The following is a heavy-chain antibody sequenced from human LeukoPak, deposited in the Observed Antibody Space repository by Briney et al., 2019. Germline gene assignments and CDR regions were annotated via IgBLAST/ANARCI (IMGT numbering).Heavy chain of an antibody. V-gene: IGHV4-59*01. D-gene: IGHD3-9*01. CDR2: IYYSGST. Sequence: PSETLSLTCTVSGGSISSYYWSWIRQPPGKGLECLGYIYYSGSTNYNPSLKSRVTISVDTSKNQFSLKLSSVTAADTAVYYCARGFRYAKYYDILTGPIWGQGTMVTVSS. CDR3: ARGFRYAKYYDILTGPI. CDR1: GGSISSYY. J-gene: IGHJ3*02.